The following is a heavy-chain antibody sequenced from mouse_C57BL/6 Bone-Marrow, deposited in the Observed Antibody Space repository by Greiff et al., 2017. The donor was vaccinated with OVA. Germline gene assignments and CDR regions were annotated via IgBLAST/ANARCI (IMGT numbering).Heavy chain of an antibody. CDR2: IDPENGDT. CDR3: TTTMVTTYAMDY. CDR1: GFNIKDDY. J-gene: IGHJ4*01. Sequence: EVQVVESGAELVRPGASVKLSCTASGFNIKDDYMHWVKQRPEQGLEWIGWIDPENGDTEYASKFQGKATITADTSSNTAYLQLSSLTSEDTAVYYCTTTMVTTYAMDYWGQGTSVTVSS. D-gene: IGHD2-2*01. V-gene: IGHV14-4*01.